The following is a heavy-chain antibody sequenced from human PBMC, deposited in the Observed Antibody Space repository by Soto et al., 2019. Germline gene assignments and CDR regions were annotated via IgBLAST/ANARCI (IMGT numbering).Heavy chain of an antibody. CDR2: IIPIFGTA. D-gene: IGHD5-12*01. V-gene: IGHV1-69*01. CDR3: ARSRTVATINGYYYGMDV. CDR1: GSTFSSYA. Sequence: QVQLVQSGAEVKKPGSSVKVSCKASGSTFSSYAISWVRQAPGQGLEWMGGIIPIFGTANYAQKFQGRVTMTADESTNTAYMDLTSLRSEDTAVYFCARSRTVATINGYYYGMDVWGQGTTVSVSS. J-gene: IGHJ6*02.